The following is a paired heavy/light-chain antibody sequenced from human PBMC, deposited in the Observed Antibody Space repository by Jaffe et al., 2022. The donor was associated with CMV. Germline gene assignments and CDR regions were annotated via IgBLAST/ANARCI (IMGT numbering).Heavy chain of an antibody. D-gene: IGHD3-22*01. CDR1: GGSISPYF. J-gene: IGHJ3*02. CDR3: ARFHYYDTSGFYHDAFDI. CDR2: IDYSGGT. V-gene: IGHV4-59*08. Sequence: QVQLQESGPGLVKPSETLSLTCTVSGGSISPYFWSWIRQPPGMGLEWIGYIDYSGGTDYSPSLKNRVTISLDTSKRQFSLHLNSVTAADTAVYYCARFHYYDTSGFYHDAFDIWGEGTMVTVSS.
Light chain of an antibody. CDR3: HQYNSPAYT. J-gene: IGKJ2*01. CDR2: QAS. CDR1: QSINVW. Sequence: DIQMTQSPSTLSASVGDSVTITCRASQSINVWLAWYQQKPGKAPKLLIYQASFLQSDVPSRFSASGSGTEFTLTISRLQPDDFATYYCHQYNSPAYTFGQGTKLQIK. V-gene: IGKV1-5*03.